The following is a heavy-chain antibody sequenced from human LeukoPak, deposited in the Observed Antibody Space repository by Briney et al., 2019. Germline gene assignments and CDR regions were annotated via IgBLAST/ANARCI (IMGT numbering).Heavy chain of an antibody. Sequence: ASVTVSFKASGYTLTSYDINWVRQATGQGLEWMGWMNPNSGNTGYAQKFQGRVTMTRNTSISTAYMELSSLRSEDTAVYYCARVLWFGESIWGQGTMVTVSS. D-gene: IGHD3-10*01. V-gene: IGHV1-8*01. J-gene: IGHJ3*02. CDR3: ARVLWFGESI. CDR2: MNPNSGNT. CDR1: GYTLTSYD.